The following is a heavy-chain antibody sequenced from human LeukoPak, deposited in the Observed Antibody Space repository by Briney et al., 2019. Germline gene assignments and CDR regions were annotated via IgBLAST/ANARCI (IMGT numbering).Heavy chain of an antibody. CDR3: SKGLTAVAGCLDY. J-gene: IGHJ4*02. D-gene: IGHD6-19*01. V-gene: IGHV3-66*01. CDR2: IYAGGST. Sequence: GGSLRLSCGASGFTVSGNYMSWVRQAPGKGLEWVSVIYAGGSTYYTDSVKGRFTISRDNSKNTVYLQMNSLRAEDTAAYYCSKGLTAVAGCLDYGGQGTLVTVSS. CDR1: GFTVSGNY.